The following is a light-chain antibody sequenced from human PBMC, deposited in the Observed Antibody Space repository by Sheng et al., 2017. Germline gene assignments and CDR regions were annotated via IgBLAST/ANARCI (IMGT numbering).Light chain of an antibody. J-gene: IGKJ1*01. CDR1: QSVGNN. Sequence: EIVMTQSPATVSVSPGETAALSCRASQSVGNNLAWYQQKLGQAPRLLIYGASTRASGIPARFSGSGSGTEFTLTINSLQSEDSAVYYCQQYNDWPETFGQGTKLEIK. V-gene: IGKV3-15*01. CDR3: QQYNDWPET. CDR2: GAS.